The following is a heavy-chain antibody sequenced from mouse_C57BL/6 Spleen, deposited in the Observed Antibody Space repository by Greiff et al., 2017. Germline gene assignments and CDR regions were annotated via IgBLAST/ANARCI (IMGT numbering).Heavy chain of an antibody. Sequence: VRLQQSGAELVRPGASVKLSCTASGFNIKDDYMHWVKQRPEQGLEWIGWIDPENGDTEYASKFQGKATITADTSSNTAYLQLSSLTSEDTAVYYCTPNLYYGSSLFDYWDQGTTLTVSS. CDR1: GFNIKDDY. J-gene: IGHJ2*01. CDR3: TPNLYYGSSLFDY. CDR2: IDPENGDT. V-gene: IGHV14-4*01. D-gene: IGHD1-1*01.